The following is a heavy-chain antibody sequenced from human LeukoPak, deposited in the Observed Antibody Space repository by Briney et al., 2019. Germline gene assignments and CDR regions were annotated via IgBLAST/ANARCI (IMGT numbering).Heavy chain of an antibody. D-gene: IGHD4-23*01. J-gene: IGHJ4*02. Sequence: GRSLRLSCAASGFTFRSYAMHWVRQAPGKGLQWVSRIDNDGSSTVYADSVKGRFTISRDNAKNTLYLQMNSLGAEDTAVYYCAREVTPYYWGKGTLVTVSS. CDR1: GFTFRSYA. V-gene: IGHV3-74*01. CDR3: AREVTPYY. CDR2: IDNDGSST.